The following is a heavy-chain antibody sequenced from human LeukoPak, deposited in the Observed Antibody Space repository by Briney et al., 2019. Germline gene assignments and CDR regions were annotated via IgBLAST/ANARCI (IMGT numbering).Heavy chain of an antibody. CDR3: TNRRYLDY. Sequence: EGSLRLSCAASGFTVSNYGMNWVRQAPGEGLEWVSYISSSGTTIYYADSVKGRYTVSRDNSDNTLFLQMSSLRVEDTAIYYCTNRRYLDYWGQGTLVTVSS. CDR1: GFTVSNYG. CDR2: ISSSGTTI. V-gene: IGHV3-48*04. J-gene: IGHJ4*02. D-gene: IGHD3-9*01.